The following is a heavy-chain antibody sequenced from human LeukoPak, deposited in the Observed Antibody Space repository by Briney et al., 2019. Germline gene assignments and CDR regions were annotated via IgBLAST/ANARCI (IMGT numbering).Heavy chain of an antibody. CDR1: GFTFSSYE. D-gene: IGHD3-22*01. CDR3: ARSQTYSYYYDSSGYLGY. CDR2: ISSSGSTI. Sequence: PGGSVRLSCAAPGFTFSSYEMNWVRHAPAKGLEWVSYISSSGSTIYYADSVKGRFTISRDNAKNSLCLQMNSLRAEDTAVYYCARSQTYSYYYDSSGYLGYWGQGTLVTVSS. J-gene: IGHJ4*02. V-gene: IGHV3-48*03.